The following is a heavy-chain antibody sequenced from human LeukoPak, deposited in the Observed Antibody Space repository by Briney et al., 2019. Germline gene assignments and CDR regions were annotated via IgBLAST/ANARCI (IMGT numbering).Heavy chain of an antibody. D-gene: IGHD2-15*01. Sequence: ASVKVSRTASGYTFTSYGISWVRQAPGQGLEWMGWISAYNGDTNYAQTLQGRVSMTTDTSTSPVYMELRSLRSDDTAVYYCARVVVVVAATTYNWFDPWGQGTLVTVSS. CDR3: ARVVVVVAATTYNWFDP. CDR1: GYTFTSYG. J-gene: IGHJ5*02. V-gene: IGHV1-18*01. CDR2: ISAYNGDT.